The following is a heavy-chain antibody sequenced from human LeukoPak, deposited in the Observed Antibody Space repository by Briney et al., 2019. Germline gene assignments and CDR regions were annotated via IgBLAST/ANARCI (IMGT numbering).Heavy chain of an antibody. CDR1: GFTFSSYS. D-gene: IGHD1-26*01. Sequence: PGGSLRLSCAASGFTFSSYSMNWVRQAPGKGLEWFSSISSSSSYIYYADSVKGRFTISRDNAKNSLYLQMNSLRAEDTAVYYCARVGGSYRLTHFDYWGQGTLVTVSS. V-gene: IGHV3-21*01. J-gene: IGHJ4*02. CDR2: ISSSSSYI. CDR3: ARVGGSYRLTHFDY.